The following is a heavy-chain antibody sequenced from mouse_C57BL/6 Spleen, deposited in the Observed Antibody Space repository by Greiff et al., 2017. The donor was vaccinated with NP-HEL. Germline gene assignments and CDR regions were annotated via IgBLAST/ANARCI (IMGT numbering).Heavy chain of an antibody. V-gene: IGHV1-52*01. CDR2: IDPSDSET. CDR3: AREDYYGYDGGYYFDY. J-gene: IGHJ2*01. Sequence: QVQLQQPGAELVKPGASVKLSCKASGYTFTSYWMHWVKQRPGQGLEWIGNIDPSDSETHYNQKFKDKATLTVDKSSSTAYMQLSSLTSEDSAVYYCAREDYYGYDGGYYFDYWGQGTTLTVSS. D-gene: IGHD2-2*01. CDR1: GYTFTSYW.